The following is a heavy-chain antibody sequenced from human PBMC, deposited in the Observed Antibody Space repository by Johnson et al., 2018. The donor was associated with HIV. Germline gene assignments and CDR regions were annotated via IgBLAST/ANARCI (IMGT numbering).Heavy chain of an antibody. D-gene: IGHD5-24*01. J-gene: IGHJ3*02. CDR2: IRYDGSNK. Sequence: QVQLVESGGGVVQPGGSLRLSCAASGFTFSSYGMHWVRQAPGKGLEWVAFIRYDGSNKYYAESVKGRFTISSDNPKNPLYLQMNSLRREDTAVYYCAKGGVGRDGNRDAFDIWGQGTMVTVSS. CDR1: GFTFSSYG. CDR3: AKGGVGRDGNRDAFDI. V-gene: IGHV3-30*02.